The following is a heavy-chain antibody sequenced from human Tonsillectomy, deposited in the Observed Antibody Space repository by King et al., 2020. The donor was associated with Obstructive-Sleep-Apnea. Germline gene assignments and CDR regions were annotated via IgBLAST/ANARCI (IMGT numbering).Heavy chain of an antibody. CDR3: AKGGYSYGYFDY. V-gene: IGHV3-30*02. D-gene: IGHD5-18*01. CDR1: GFTFSSYC. J-gene: IGHJ4*02. CDR2: IRYDGRNK. Sequence: HVQLVESGGGVVQPGGSLRLSCAASGFTFSSYCMHWVRQAPGKGLEWVAFIRYDGRNKYYADSVKGRFTISRDNSKNTLYLQMNSLRAEDTAVYYCAKGGYSYGYFDYWGQGTLVTVSS.